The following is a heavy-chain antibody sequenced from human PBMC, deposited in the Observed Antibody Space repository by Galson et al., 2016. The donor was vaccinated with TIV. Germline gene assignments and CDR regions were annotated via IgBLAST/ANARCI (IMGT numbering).Heavy chain of an antibody. CDR1: RGTFNNFG. J-gene: IGHJ4*02. D-gene: IGHD4-17*01. V-gene: IGHV1-69*05. CDR2: IIPIFPTP. CDR3: TRDHRDHADYYYFES. Sequence: SVKVSCKASRGTFNNFGISWVRQAPGQGLEWMGEIIPIFPTPNYAQKFQGRVTIATDESTSTAYMVVSILTSDDTAIYYCTRDHRDHADYYYFESWGQGTLVTVSS.